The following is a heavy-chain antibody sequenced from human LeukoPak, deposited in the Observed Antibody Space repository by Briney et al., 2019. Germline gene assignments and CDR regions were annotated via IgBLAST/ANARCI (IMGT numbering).Heavy chain of an antibody. J-gene: IGHJ6*03. CDR1: GFTFSSYW. CDR2: IKQDGSEK. V-gene: IGHV3-7*01. Sequence: GGSLRLSCAASGFTFSSYWMSWVRQAPGKGLEWVANIKQDGSEKYYVDSVKGRFTISGDNAKNSLYLQMNSLRAEDTAVYYCARWVVPAAMSPYYYYMDVWGKGTTVTVSS. CDR3: ARWVVPAAMSPYYYYMDV. D-gene: IGHD2-2*01.